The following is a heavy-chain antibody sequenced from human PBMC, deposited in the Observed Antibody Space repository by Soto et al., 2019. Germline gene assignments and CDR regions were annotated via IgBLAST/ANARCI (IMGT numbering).Heavy chain of an antibody. Sequence: AGESLKISCKGSGYSFTSYWISWVRQMPGKGLEWMGRIDPSDSYTNYSPSFQGHVTISADKSISTAYLQWSSLKASDTAMYYCARLVGSSSSLYYYGMDVWGQGTTVTVSS. D-gene: IGHD6-6*01. CDR1: GYSFTSYW. CDR2: IDPSDSYT. V-gene: IGHV5-10-1*01. J-gene: IGHJ6*02. CDR3: ARLVGSSSSLYYYGMDV.